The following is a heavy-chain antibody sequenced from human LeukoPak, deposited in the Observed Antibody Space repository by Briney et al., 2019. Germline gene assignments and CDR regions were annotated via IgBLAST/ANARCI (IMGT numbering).Heavy chain of an antibody. CDR1: GFIFSTYT. CDR3: LRGDVRDY. J-gene: IGHJ4*01. V-gene: IGHV3-21*01. D-gene: IGHD2-21*01. CDR2: ISSTSSST. Sequence: PGESLGLSCAASGFIFSTYTMNWVRQAPGKGLEWVSSISSTSSSTHYADSAKGRFTISRDNAKNSPYLQMNSLRAEDAAVYYCLRGDVRDYWGHGTLVTVSS.